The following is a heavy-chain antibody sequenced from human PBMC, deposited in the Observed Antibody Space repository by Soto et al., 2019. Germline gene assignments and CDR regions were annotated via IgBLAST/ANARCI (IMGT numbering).Heavy chain of an antibody. CDR1: GFTFSSYA. V-gene: IGHV3-23*01. CDR2: ISGSGGST. Sequence: GGSLRLSCAASGFTFSSYAMSWVRQAPGKGLEWVSAISGSGGSTYYADSVKGRFTISRDNSKNTLYLQMNSLRAEDTAVYYYAKDRIGSGYYYPFDYWGQGTLVTVSS. CDR3: AKDRIGSGYYYPFDY. D-gene: IGHD3-22*01. J-gene: IGHJ4*02.